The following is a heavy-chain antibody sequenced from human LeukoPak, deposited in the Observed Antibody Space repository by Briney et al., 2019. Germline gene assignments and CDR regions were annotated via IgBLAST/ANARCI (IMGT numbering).Heavy chain of an antibody. V-gene: IGHV3-23*01. Sequence: GGSLRLSCAASGFTFSSYSMNWVRQVPGKGLEWVASITNNNGKTYYAYSVKGRFTISRDESENTVYLQMNSLRAEDTAVYYCAKDHPSSGWPTFEYWGQGTLVTVSP. D-gene: IGHD6-19*01. CDR1: GFTFSSYS. CDR3: AKDHPSSGWPTFEY. CDR2: ITNNNGKT. J-gene: IGHJ4*02.